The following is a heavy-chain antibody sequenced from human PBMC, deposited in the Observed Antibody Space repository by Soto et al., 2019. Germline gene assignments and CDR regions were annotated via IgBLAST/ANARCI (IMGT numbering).Heavy chain of an antibody. V-gene: IGHV1-2*02. CDR1: GHSFSAYY. Sequence: ASVKVSCKASGHSFSAYYMHWVRQAPGQGLEWVGWINPNGGDTKYAQKFQGRVTMTRDSSTKTVYMELTRLRSNDTAVYYCAPLTVSLSGPYGIHVWGQGTTVTVSS. CDR2: INPNGGDT. D-gene: IGHD2-15*01. CDR3: APLTVSLSGPYGIHV. J-gene: IGHJ6*02.